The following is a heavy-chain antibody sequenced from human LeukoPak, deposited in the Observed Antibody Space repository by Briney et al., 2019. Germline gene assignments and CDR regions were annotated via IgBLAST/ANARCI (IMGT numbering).Heavy chain of an antibody. V-gene: IGHV4-39*07. CDR1: GGSISSSSYY. Sequence: SETLSLTCTVSGGSISSSSYYWGWIRQPPGKGLEWIGSIYSSGSTYYNSSLKSRVTISIDTSKNQVSLKMSPVTAADTAVYYWARTPTMFRGVIFVFDIWGQGKMVTVSP. CDR2: IYSSGST. CDR3: ARTPTMFRGVIFVFDI. J-gene: IGHJ3*02. D-gene: IGHD3-10*01.